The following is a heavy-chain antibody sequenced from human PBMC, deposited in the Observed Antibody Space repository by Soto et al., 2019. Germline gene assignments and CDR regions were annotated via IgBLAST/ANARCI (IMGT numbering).Heavy chain of an antibody. V-gene: IGHV4-59*08. Sequence: QVQLQESGPGLVKPSETLSLTCTVSGGSISSYYWSWIRQPPGKGLEWIGYIYYSGSTNYTPSLQSRGTISVDTSKNQFSLKLSSVTAADTAVYYCARYCSSTSCYALWYFDLWGRGTLVTVSS. CDR2: IYYSGST. J-gene: IGHJ2*01. CDR1: GGSISSYY. D-gene: IGHD2-2*01. CDR3: ARYCSSTSCYALWYFDL.